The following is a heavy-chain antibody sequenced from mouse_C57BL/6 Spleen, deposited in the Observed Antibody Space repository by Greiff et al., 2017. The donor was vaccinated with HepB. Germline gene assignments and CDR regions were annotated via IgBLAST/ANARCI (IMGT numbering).Heavy chain of an antibody. D-gene: IGHD1-1*01. CDR3: ARPYGSSYLYYAMDY. V-gene: IGHV5-17*01. CDR2: ISSGSSTI. Sequence: EVQVVESGGGLVKPGGSLKLSCAASGFTFSDYGMHWVRQAPEKGLEWVAYISSGSSTIYYADTVKGRFTISRDNAKNTLFLQMTSLRSEDTAMYYCARPYGSSYLYYAMDYWGQGTSVTVSS. J-gene: IGHJ4*01. CDR1: GFTFSDYG.